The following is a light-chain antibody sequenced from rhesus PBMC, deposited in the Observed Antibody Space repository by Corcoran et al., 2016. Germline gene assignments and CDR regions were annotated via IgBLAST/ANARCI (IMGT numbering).Light chain of an antibody. CDR1: QSISSW. CDR2: KAS. CDR3: QQYNTSPWT. V-gene: IGKV1-22*01. Sequence: DIQMTQSPSSLSASVGDTGTITCRASQSISSWLAWYQQKPGKAPKLLIYKASSLQSGVPSRFSGSGSGTDFTFTIVGLQSEDFATYYCQQYNTSPWTFGRGTKVEIK. J-gene: IGKJ1*01.